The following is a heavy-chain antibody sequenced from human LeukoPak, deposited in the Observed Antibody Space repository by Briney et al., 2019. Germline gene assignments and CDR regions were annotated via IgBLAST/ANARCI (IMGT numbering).Heavy chain of an antibody. D-gene: IGHD1-26*01. Sequence: SETLSLTYTVSGGSISSSIYYWGWIRQPPGKGLEWIGSIYYNANTYYNPSLKSRITISVDTSKNQFSLRLSSVTAADTAVYYCARVGATPRYYNYYGMDVWGQGTTVTDSS. V-gene: IGHV4-39*07. CDR2: IYYNANT. CDR3: ARVGATPRYYNYYGMDV. CDR1: GGSISSSIYY. J-gene: IGHJ6*02.